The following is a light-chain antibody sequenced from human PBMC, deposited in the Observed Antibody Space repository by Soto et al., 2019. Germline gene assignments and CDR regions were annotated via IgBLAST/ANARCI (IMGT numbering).Light chain of an antibody. Sequence: AIQMTQSLSSLSASVGDRVTITCRASQGIRNDLGWYQQRPGKAPKLLIFATSSLQSGVPSRFSGSRSGTEFTLTISSLQPEDFATYYCFQDYNYPRTFGQGTKVEI. CDR1: QGIRND. CDR3: FQDYNYPRT. J-gene: IGKJ1*01. CDR2: ATS. V-gene: IGKV1-6*01.